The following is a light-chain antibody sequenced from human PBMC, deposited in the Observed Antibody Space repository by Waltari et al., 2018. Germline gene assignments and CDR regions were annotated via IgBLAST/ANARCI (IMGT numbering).Light chain of an antibody. J-gene: IGLJ2*01. Sequence: QSALTQPASVSGSPGQSITISCTGTSSDVGNYNLVSWYQQHPGKAPKLIIYEVSQRPSGVSNRFSGSKSGTTASLTISGLHAEDEADFYCCSYAGSGSSVVFGGGTKLTVL. CDR1: SSDVGNYNL. CDR3: CSYAGSGSSVV. CDR2: EVS. V-gene: IGLV2-23*02.